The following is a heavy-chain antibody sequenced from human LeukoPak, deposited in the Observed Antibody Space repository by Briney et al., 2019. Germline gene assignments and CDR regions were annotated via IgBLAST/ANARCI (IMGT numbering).Heavy chain of an antibody. Sequence: PGGSLRLSCAASGFTFSSYSMNWIRQPPGKGLEWIGEISHRGRTNYKPSLKSRVTLSVDTSKNQFSLKLSSVTAADTAIYYCVKIYCSSVSCYQKFFDYWGQGTLVIVSS. CDR2: ISHRGRT. D-gene: IGHD2-2*01. CDR3: VKIYCSSVSCYQKFFDY. V-gene: IGHV4-34*08. CDR1: GFTFSSYS. J-gene: IGHJ4*02.